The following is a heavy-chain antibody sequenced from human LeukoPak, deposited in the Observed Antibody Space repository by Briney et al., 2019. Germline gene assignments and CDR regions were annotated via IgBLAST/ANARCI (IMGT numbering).Heavy chain of an antibody. V-gene: IGHV3-15*01. D-gene: IGHD3-22*01. CDR2: IKSNNDGATA. CDR1: GLTFTTAW. J-gene: IGHJ5*02. CDR3: TTDRYYFDP. Sequence: PGRSLRLSCTASGLTFTTAWMSWVRQPPGKRLEWVGRIKSNNDGATADFGAPVKDRFTMSRYDSRNTFYLQMNSLRTDDTAVYYCTTDRYYFDPWGQGTLVTVSS.